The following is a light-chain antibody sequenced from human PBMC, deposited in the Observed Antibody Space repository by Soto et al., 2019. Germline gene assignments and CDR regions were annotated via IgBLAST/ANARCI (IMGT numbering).Light chain of an antibody. CDR3: QQISRYPLN. CDR1: QALSNY. J-gene: IGKJ4*01. Sequence: DIQLTQSPSVLSASVGDTVTITCRASQALSNYLAWYQQKPGKAPDLLIYSASTLQGGVPSRFSGSGSETEFSLTIRALQPEDFATYYCQQISRYPLNLGGGTKVDIK. CDR2: SAS. V-gene: IGKV1-9*01.